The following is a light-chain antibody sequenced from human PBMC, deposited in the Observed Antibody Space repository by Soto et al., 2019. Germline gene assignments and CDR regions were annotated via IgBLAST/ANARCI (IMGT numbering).Light chain of an antibody. Sequence: QSVLTQPPSVSGAPGQRVTISCTGSTSNLGAGYDVHWYQLLPGTAPKLLIYGNRNRPSGVPDRFSSSKSGTSASLAITGLQAEDEADYYCQSYDNSLGVCYVFGTGTKVNVL. CDR1: TSNLGAGYD. CDR3: QSYDNSLGVCYV. V-gene: IGLV1-40*01. CDR2: GNR. J-gene: IGLJ1*01.